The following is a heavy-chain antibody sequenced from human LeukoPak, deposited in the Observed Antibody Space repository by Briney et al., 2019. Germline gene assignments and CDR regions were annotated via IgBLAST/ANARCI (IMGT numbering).Heavy chain of an antibody. J-gene: IGHJ4*02. CDR3: AREGGLGSSFH. V-gene: IGHV3-48*04. CDR1: GFTFSSYS. D-gene: IGHD6-13*01. CDR2: ISSSSTTV. Sequence: PGGSLRLSCAGSGFTFSSYSMNWVRQAPGKGLEWLSYISSSSTTVYYADSVKGRFTISRDNAKNSLYLEMNSLRAEGTAVYYCAREGGLGSSFHWGQGTLVTVS.